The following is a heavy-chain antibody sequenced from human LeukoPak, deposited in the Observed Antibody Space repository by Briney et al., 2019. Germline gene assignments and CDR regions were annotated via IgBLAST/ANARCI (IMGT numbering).Heavy chain of an antibody. Sequence: PSETLSLTCTVSGGSISSYYWSWIRQPAGKGLEWIGRIYTSGSTNYNPSLKSRATMSVDTFKNQFSLKLSSVTAADTAVYYCARDFYGYGDYVSEWFDPWGQGTLVTVSS. CDR2: IYTSGST. CDR3: ARDFYGYGDYVSEWFDP. J-gene: IGHJ5*02. CDR1: GGSISSYY. D-gene: IGHD4-17*01. V-gene: IGHV4-4*07.